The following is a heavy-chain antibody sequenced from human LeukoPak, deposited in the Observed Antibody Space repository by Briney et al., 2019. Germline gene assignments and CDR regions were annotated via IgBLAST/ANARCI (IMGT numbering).Heavy chain of an antibody. V-gene: IGHV3-23*05. D-gene: IGHD3-10*01. CDR1: GFTFSNYA. Sequence: PRGSLRLSCVASGFTFSNYAMCWVRQAPGKGLEWVSAIFPGGSNTYYAESVKGRFTISRDNSRNTLYLQMNSLRVDDTAVYFCVPPLYGSLSYYPYVGFWGRGTLVT. J-gene: IGHJ4*02. CDR3: VPPLYGSLSYYPYVGF. CDR2: IFPGGSNT.